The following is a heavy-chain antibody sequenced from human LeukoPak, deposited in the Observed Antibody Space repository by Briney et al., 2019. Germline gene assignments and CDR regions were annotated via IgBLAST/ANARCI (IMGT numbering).Heavy chain of an antibody. Sequence: TPSETLSLTCTVSGGSISSYYWSWIRQPPGKGLEWIGYIYYSGSTNYNPSLKSRVTISVDTSKNQFSLKLSSVTAADTAVYYCVRHYHYGSGQTNDAFDIWGQGTMVTVSS. CDR3: VRHYHYGSGQTNDAFDI. D-gene: IGHD3-10*01. J-gene: IGHJ3*02. CDR1: GGSISSYY. V-gene: IGHV4-59*08. CDR2: IYYSGST.